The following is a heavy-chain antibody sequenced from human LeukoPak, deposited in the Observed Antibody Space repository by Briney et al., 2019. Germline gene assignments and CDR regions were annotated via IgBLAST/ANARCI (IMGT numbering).Heavy chain of an antibody. J-gene: IGHJ3*02. Sequence: SETLSLTCTVPGGSISRYYWNWIRQPPGKGLEWIGYIYYSGSTNYNPSLKSRVTISVDTSKNQFSLKLSSVTAADTTVYYCARGFYGHYFFFAFDMWGQGTMVTVSS. CDR3: ARGFYGHYFFFAFDM. CDR1: GGSISRYY. V-gene: IGHV4-59*01. CDR2: IYYSGST. D-gene: IGHD4-17*01.